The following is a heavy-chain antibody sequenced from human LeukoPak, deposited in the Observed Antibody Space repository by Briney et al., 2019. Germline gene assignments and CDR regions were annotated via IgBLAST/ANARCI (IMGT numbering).Heavy chain of an antibody. V-gene: IGHV3-11*01. CDR1: GFTFSDYY. D-gene: IGHD6-19*01. CDR3: ARKSPPGIAVAGHYFDY. CDR2: ISSSGSTI. Sequence: KTGGSLRLSCAASGFTFSDYYMSWIRQAPGKGLEWVSYISSSGSTIYYADSVKGRFTISRDNAKNSLYLQMNSLRAEDTAVYYCARKSPPGIAVAGHYFDYWGQGTLVTVSS. J-gene: IGHJ4*02.